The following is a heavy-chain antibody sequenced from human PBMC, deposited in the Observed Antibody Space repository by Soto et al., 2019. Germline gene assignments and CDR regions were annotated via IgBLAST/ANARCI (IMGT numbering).Heavy chain of an antibody. J-gene: IGHJ6*02. Sequence: SETLSLTCTVSGGSISSGGYYWSWIRQHPGKGLEWIGYIYYSGSTYYNPSLKSRVTISVDTSKNQFSLKLSSVTAADTAVYYCARDSVPAATGRTTRYYYGMDVWGQGTTATVSS. CDR1: GGSISSGGYY. V-gene: IGHV4-31*03. CDR2: IYYSGST. CDR3: ARDSVPAATGRTTRYYYGMDV. D-gene: IGHD2-2*01.